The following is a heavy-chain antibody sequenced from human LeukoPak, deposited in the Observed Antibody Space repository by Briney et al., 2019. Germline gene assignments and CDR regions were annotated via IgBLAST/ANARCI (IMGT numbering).Heavy chain of an antibody. CDR2: ISDSGGST. CDR1: GFTFSSYG. J-gene: IGHJ6*03. D-gene: IGHD3-22*01. Sequence: PGGSLRLSCAASGFTFSSYGMHWVRQAPGKGLEWVSGISDSGGSTYYADSVKGRFTISRDNSKNTLYLQMNGLRAEDTAAYYCAKKSGYNMDVWGKGTTVTVSS. V-gene: IGHV3-23*01. CDR3: AKKSGYNMDV.